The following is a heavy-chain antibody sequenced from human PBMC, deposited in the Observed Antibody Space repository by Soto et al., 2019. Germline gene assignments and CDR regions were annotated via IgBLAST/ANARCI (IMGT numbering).Heavy chain of an antibody. Sequence: QVQLVQSGAEEKKPGASVKVSCKASGYTFTSHAMHWVRQAPGQRLEWMGWINAGNGNTKYSQKFQGRVTITRDTSASTAYIELSRLRSEDTAVYCCARDVAAADYWGQGTLVSVSS. J-gene: IGHJ4*02. CDR2: INAGNGNT. V-gene: IGHV1-3*05. D-gene: IGHD6-13*01. CDR3: ARDVAAADY. CDR1: GYTFTSHA.